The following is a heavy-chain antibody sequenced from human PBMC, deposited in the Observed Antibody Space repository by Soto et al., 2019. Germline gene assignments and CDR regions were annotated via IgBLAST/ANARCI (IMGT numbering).Heavy chain of an antibody. J-gene: IGHJ5*02. CDR1: GGSITSGGYS. D-gene: IGHD6-13*01. CDR3: ARVVDSSSWFWFDP. CDR2: IYFRGST. V-gene: IGHV4-31*03. Sequence: QVQLQESGPGLVKPSQTLSLTCTVSGGSITSGGYSWSWIRQHPGKGLEWIGHIYFRGSTYYNPSLKSRVTISLDTSKRQFSLSLNSVTAADTAVYYCARVVDSSSWFWFDPWGQGTLVTVSS.